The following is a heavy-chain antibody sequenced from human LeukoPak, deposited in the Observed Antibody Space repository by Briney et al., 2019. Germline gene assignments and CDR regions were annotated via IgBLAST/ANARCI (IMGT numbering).Heavy chain of an antibody. CDR1: GFTFSSYG. D-gene: IGHD3-10*01. V-gene: IGHV3-30*03. J-gene: IGHJ4*02. CDR2: ISYDGSNK. Sequence: GRSLRLFCAASGFTFSSYGMHWVRQAPGKGLEWVAVISYDGSNKYYADSVKGRFTISRDNSKNTLYLQMNSLRAEDTAVYYCARISGSSQGDWGQGTLVTVSS. CDR3: ARISGSSQGD.